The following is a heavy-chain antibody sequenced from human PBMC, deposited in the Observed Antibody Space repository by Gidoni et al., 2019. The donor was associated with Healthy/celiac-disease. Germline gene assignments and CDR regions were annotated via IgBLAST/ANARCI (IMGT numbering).Heavy chain of an antibody. CDR3: AKRAWDYDSSGYYTGGAFDI. Sequence: EVQLLESGGGLVQPGGSLRLSCAASGFTFSSYAMSWVRQAPGKGLEWVSAISGSGGSTYYADSVKGRFTISRDNSKNTLYLQMNSLRAEDTAVYYCAKRAWDYDSSGYYTGGAFDIWGQGTMVTVSS. CDR2: ISGSGGST. J-gene: IGHJ3*02. V-gene: IGHV3-23*01. D-gene: IGHD3-22*01. CDR1: GFTFSSYA.